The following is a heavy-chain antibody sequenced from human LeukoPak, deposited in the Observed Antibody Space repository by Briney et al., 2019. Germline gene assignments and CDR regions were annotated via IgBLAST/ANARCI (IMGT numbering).Heavy chain of an antibody. CDR2: IIPILGIA. CDR1: GGTFSSYT. Sequence: SVKVSCKASGGTFSSYTISWVRQAPGQGLEWMGRIIPILGIANYAQKFQGRVTITADKSTSTAYMELSSLRSEDTAVYYWGRGGDLKGELDYWGQGTLVTVSS. CDR3: GRGGDLKGELDY. D-gene: IGHD3-16*01. J-gene: IGHJ4*02. V-gene: IGHV1-69*02.